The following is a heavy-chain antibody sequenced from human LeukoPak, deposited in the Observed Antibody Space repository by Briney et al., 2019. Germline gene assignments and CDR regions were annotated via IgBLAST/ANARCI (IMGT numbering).Heavy chain of an antibody. J-gene: IGHJ4*02. V-gene: IGHV3-23*01. D-gene: IGHD2-21*01. CDR3: AKRGVVIRVILVGFHREAYYFDS. CDR2: ISGSGGST. Sequence: PGGSLRLSCAVSGITLSNYGMSWVRQAPGKGLEWVAGISGSGGSTNYADSVKGRFTISRDNPTNTLFLQMNSLRAEDTAEYFCAKRGVVIRVILVGFHREAYYFDSWGQGALVTVSS. CDR1: GITLSNYG.